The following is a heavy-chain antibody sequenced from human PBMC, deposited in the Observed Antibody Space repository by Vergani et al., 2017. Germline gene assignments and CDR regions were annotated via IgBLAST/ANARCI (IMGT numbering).Heavy chain of an antibody. J-gene: IGHJ6*02. Sequence: QVQLVQSGTEVRKPGASVKVSCKASGYTFTSYGLSWVRQAPGQGLEWMGWISSYNDHTNYAQKFRGRVTMTTDTSTKTAYIELRSLRSDDTAVYYCAGGGFSRGYSCKSGCGDDLYYYGMHVRVQGTTV. CDR2: ISSYNDHT. CDR1: GYTFTSYG. CDR3: AGGGFSRGYSCKSGCGDDLYYYGMHV. D-gene: IGHD2-21*02. V-gene: IGHV1-18*01.